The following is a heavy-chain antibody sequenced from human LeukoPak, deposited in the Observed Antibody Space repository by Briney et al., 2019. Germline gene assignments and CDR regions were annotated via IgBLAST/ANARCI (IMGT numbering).Heavy chain of an antibody. CDR1: GGSISTYY. J-gene: IGHJ4*02. V-gene: IGHV4-59*08. D-gene: IGHD3-10*01. Sequence: SETLSLTCTVSGGSISTYYWSWIRQPPGKGLEWIGYGTYSGSTSDSPSLRSRVSISLDPSKKRFSLKLSSVTAADTAVYNCASGALDDSGTSYFDYWGQGILVTVSS. CDR2: GTYSGST. CDR3: ASGALDDSGTSYFDY.